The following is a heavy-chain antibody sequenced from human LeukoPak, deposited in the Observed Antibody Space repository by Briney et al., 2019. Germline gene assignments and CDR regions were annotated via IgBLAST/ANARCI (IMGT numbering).Heavy chain of an antibody. D-gene: IGHD6-6*01. CDR2: INHSGST. J-gene: IGHJ4*02. CDR3: AREGSVSHFDF. V-gene: IGHV4-34*01. Sequence: PSETLSLTCAVYGESFSGCYWSWIRQPPGKGLEWIGEINHSGSTNYNPSLKSRVTISVDTSKNQFSLELSSVNAADTAVYYCAREGSVSHFDFRGQGTLVTVSS. CDR1: GESFSGCY.